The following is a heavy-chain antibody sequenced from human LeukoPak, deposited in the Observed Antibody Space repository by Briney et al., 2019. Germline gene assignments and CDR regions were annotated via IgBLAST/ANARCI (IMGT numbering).Heavy chain of an antibody. J-gene: IGHJ4*02. V-gene: IGHV3-72*01. CDR3: ARVRSSSYFDY. CDR1: GFTFSDHY. D-gene: IGHD6-13*01. Sequence: PGGSLRLSCAASGFTFSDHYMDWVSQAPGKGLEWVGRTRNKANSYTTEYAASVKGRFTISRDDSKNSLYLQMNSLKTEDTAVYYCARVRSSSYFDYWGQGTLVTVSS. CDR2: TRNKANSYTT.